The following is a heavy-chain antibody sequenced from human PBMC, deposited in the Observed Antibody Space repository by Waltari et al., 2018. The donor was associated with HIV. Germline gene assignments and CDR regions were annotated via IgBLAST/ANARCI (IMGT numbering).Heavy chain of an antibody. CDR3: AREATVAARGEIDY. CDR1: GFTFSSSF. J-gene: IGHJ4*02. CDR2: VSGSSGRT. Sequence: EVQLLESGGGLVQPGGSLRLSCAASGFTFSSSFIAWVRQPPGKGVEGVSTVSGSSGRTDHADSVKGRFIISRDIAKNMLYLEMNNLRAEDTAVYYCAREATVAARGEIDYWGQGTLVTVSS. V-gene: IGHV3-23*01. D-gene: IGHD6-19*01.